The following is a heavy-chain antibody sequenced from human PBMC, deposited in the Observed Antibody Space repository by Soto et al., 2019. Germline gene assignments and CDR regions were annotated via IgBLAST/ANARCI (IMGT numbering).Heavy chain of an antibody. CDR1: GGSFSGYY. J-gene: IGHJ4*02. D-gene: IGHD3-22*01. CDR3: ARTMYYYDGSGYDY. CDR2: INHSGST. Sequence: SETLSLTCAVYGGSFSGYYWSWIRQPPGKGLEWIGEINHSGSTNYNPSLKSRVTISVDTSKNQFSLKLSSVTAADTAVYYCARTMYYYDGSGYDYWGQGTLVTVSS. V-gene: IGHV4-34*01.